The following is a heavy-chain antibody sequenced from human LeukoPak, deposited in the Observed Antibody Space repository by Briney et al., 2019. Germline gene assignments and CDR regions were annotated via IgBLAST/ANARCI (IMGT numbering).Heavy chain of an antibody. CDR1: GFSFSSYG. J-gene: IGHJ4*02. V-gene: IGHV3-23*01. CDR2: ISADSATT. CDR3: ARKYTTSYYSIDY. Sequence: GGTLRLSCAASGFSFSSYGMNWVRQAPGKGLEWVSVISADSATTFYADSVKGRFTISRDNSNQTVYLQMNSLKTEGTALYFCARKYTTSYYSIDYWGQGTLVTVSS. D-gene: IGHD2-2*01.